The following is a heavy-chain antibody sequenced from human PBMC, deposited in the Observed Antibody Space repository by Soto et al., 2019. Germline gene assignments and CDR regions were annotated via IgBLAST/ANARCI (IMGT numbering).Heavy chain of an antibody. CDR3: AKSVGVGTAGTYYYYYGMDV. D-gene: IGHD6-13*01. CDR1: GFTFSSYA. Sequence: GGSLRLSCAASGFTFSSYAVSWVRQAPGKGLQWVSSISGSGGGTYYAESVKGRFTISRDNPKNTLYLQMNSLRAEDTAQYYCAKSVGVGTAGTYYYYYGMDVWGQGTKVTVSS. J-gene: IGHJ6*02. CDR2: ISGSGGGT. V-gene: IGHV3-23*01.